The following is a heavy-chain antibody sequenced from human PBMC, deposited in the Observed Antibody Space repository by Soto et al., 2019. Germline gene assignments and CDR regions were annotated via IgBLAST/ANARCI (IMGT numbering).Heavy chain of an antibody. CDR2: IYYSGST. CDR3: ATSNWFDP. V-gene: IGHV4-39*01. J-gene: IGHJ5*02. Sequence: QLQLQESGPGLVKPSETLSLTCTVSGGSISSRGYYWGWIRQPPGKGPEWIGTIYYSGSTYYNPSLKSRVTISLDTSKNQFSLTLSSVPAADTAVYYCATSNWFDPWGQGTLVTVSS. CDR1: GGSISSRGYY.